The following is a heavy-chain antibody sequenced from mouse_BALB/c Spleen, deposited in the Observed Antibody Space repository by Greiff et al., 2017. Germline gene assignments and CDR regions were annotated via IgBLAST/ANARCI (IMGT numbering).Heavy chain of an antibody. V-gene: IGHV1-69*01. J-gene: IGHJ2*01. D-gene: IGHD2-1*01. CDR1: GYTFTDYW. CDR3: ARDGNYAFDY. CDR2: IDTSYSYT. Sequence: QVQLQQPGAELVMPGASVKMSCKASGYTFTDYWMHWVKQRPGQGLEWIGAIDTSYSYTSYNQKFKGKATLTVDESSSTAYMQLSSLTSEDSAVYYCARDGNYAFDYWGQGTTLTVSS.